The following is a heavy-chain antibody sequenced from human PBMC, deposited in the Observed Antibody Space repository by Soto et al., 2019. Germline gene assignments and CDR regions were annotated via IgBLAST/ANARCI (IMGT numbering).Heavy chain of an antibody. Sequence: QVQLVQSGAEVKKPGASVKVSCKASGYTSSSYDINWVRQATGQGLEWRGSMNPNSGNTGSAQKFQRRVTMARNTSISTAYMELSSLRSEDTAVYFCARGSRAVDYWGQGSLVTVAS. CDR2: MNPNSGNT. CDR3: ARGSRAVDY. J-gene: IGHJ4*02. V-gene: IGHV1-8*01. CDR1: GYTSSSYD.